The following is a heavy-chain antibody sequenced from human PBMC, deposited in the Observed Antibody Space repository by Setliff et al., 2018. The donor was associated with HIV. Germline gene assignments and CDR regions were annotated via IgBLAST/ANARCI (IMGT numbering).Heavy chain of an antibody. CDR2: IYDSGST. D-gene: IGHD3-3*01. CDR3: ARSAVVVPADYNVWSGYPTAHSFDI. J-gene: IGHJ3*02. CDR1: GASISNSNSY. Sequence: SETLSLTCNVYGASISNSNSYWGWIRQPPGKRLEWLGSIYDSGSTSYNPSLSSRLTISVDTSKKQFSLKLSSVTAADTAVYYCARSAVVVPADYNVWSGYPTAHSFDIWGQGTMVTVSS. V-gene: IGHV4-39*01.